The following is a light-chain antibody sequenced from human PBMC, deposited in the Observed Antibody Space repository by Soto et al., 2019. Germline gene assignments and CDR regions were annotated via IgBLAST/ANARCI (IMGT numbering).Light chain of an antibody. CDR2: EVV. CDR1: KNDIGVYDF. J-gene: IGLJ1*01. CDR3: KSYAGSNTYV. Sequence: QSALTQPPSASGSPGQSVTISCTGTKNDIGVYDFVSWYQHHPGKAPRLIIYEVVQRPSGVPDRFSGSKSGNTASLTVSGLQAADEVYYFCKSYAGSNTYVFGSGTKVTVL. V-gene: IGLV2-8*01.